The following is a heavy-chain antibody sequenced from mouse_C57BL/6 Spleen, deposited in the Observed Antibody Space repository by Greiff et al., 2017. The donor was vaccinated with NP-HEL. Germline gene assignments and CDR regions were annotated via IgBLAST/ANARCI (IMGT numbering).Heavy chain of an antibody. Sequence: QVQLQQSGAELVKPGASVKISCKASGYAFSSYWMNWVKQRPGKGLEWIGQIYPGDGDTNYNGKFKGKATLTADKSSSTAYMQLSSLTSEDSAGYFCARELSKRGAWFAYWGQGTLVTVSA. CDR2: IYPGDGDT. D-gene: IGHD2-5*01. CDR1: GYAFSSYW. V-gene: IGHV1-80*01. CDR3: ARELSKRGAWFAY. J-gene: IGHJ3*01.